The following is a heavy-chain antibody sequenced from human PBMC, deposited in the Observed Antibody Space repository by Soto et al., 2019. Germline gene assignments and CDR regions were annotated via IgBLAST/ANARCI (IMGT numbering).Heavy chain of an antibody. CDR1: GGTFSSYS. J-gene: IGHJ6*03. D-gene: IGHD3-16*01. V-gene: IGHV1-69*08. CDR3: ATDGGSTSASAYNYFMDV. Sequence: QAQLVQSGAEVQRPGSSVKVSCKASGGTFSSYSISWVRQAPGQGLEWMGRIIPMVGTPTYAQKFQGRVTFSADKSTSTAYMVLNSLISDDTAVYYCATDGGSTSASAYNYFMDVWGKGTTVTVSS. CDR2: IIPMVGTP.